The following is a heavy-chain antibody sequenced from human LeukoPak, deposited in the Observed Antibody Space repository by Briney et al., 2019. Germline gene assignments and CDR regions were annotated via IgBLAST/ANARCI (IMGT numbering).Heavy chain of an antibody. CDR1: GFTFSSYW. J-gene: IGHJ4*02. CDR3: ARVNKVAAAGPTDY. V-gene: IGHV3-7*03. CDR2: IKQDGSEK. Sequence: PVGSLRLSCAASGFTFSSYWMSWVRQAPGKGLEWVANIKQDGSEKYYVDSVKGRFTISRDNAKNSLYLQMNSLRAEDTAVYYCARVNKVAAAGPTDYWGQGTLVTVSS. D-gene: IGHD6-13*01.